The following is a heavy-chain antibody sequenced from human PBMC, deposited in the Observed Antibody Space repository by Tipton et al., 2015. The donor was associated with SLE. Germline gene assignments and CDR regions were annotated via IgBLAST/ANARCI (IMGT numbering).Heavy chain of an antibody. J-gene: IGHJ3*02. CDR2: VFHTGNS. Sequence: LRLSCTVSGVSMRDNYWTWIRLPPGKELEWIGYVFHTGNSNPNPSLKSRLTISLDTSKNQFSLNLISVTAADTAVYYCARVGDGYPYGGPDVFDMWGQGTVVTVSS. CDR1: GVSMRDNY. V-gene: IGHV4-59*08. CDR3: ARVGDGYPYGGPDVFDM. D-gene: IGHD5-24*01.